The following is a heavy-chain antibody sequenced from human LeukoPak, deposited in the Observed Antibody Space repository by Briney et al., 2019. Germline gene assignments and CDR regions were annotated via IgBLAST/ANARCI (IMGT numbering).Heavy chain of an antibody. CDR2: ISWNSSRI. V-gene: IGHV3-9*01. J-gene: IGHJ6*02. Sequence: GRSLKLSCAAYGFTFDDYAMQWVRQAPGKGLEWVSGISWNSSRIGYAPSVKGRFTISRENAKNSLYLQKNSLRAEDTALYYCAKDIQGYGIFYGMDVWGQGTTVTVSS. D-gene: IGHD3-16*01. CDR3: AKDIQGYGIFYGMDV. CDR1: GFTFDDYA.